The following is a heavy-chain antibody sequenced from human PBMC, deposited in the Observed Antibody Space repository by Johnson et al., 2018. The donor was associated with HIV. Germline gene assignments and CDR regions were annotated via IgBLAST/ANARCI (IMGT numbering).Heavy chain of an antibody. CDR2: ISMSGRTI. CDR1: GFTFSDYY. J-gene: IGHJ3*02. CDR3: ARRVNTMVRGEILEAFDI. D-gene: IGHD3-10*01. V-gene: IGHV3-11*04. Sequence: QVQLVESGGGLVKPGGSLRLSCAASGFTFSDYYMSWIRQAPGKGLEWVSYISMSGRTIYYADSVKGRFTISRDNAKNSLYLQMNSLRAEDTAVYYCARRVNTMVRGEILEAFDIWGQGTMVTVSS.